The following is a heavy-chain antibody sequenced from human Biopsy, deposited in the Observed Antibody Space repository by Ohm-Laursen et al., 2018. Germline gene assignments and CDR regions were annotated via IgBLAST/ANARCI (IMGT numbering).Heavy chain of an antibody. CDR1: GYTFTTYY. J-gene: IGHJ4*02. CDR3: ARGPRGLVAITATAYYFDL. D-gene: IGHD3-22*01. Sequence: ASVKVSCNASGYTFTTYYLHWVQQAPGQGLEWMGRINPNNDNTVYAQRFQGRVTMTKDTSTSTVYMDLNSLTFDDSAVYYCARGPRGLVAITATAYYFDLWGQGSLVTVSS. CDR2: INPNNDNT. V-gene: IGHV1-46*01.